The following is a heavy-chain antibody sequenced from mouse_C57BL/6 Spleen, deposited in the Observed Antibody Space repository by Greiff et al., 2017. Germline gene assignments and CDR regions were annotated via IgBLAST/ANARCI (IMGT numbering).Heavy chain of an antibody. CDR3: ARRYYGNYRDYYAMDY. V-gene: IGHV1-18*01. CDR1: GYTFTDYN. Sequence: EVQLQQSGPELVKPGASVQIPCKASGYTFTDYNMDWVKQSHGKSLEWIGDINPNNGGTIYNQKLKGKATLTVDKYSSTAYMERRSLTSEDTAVYYCARRYYGNYRDYYAMDYWGQVTSVTVSS. J-gene: IGHJ4*01. CDR2: INPNNGGT. D-gene: IGHD2-1*01.